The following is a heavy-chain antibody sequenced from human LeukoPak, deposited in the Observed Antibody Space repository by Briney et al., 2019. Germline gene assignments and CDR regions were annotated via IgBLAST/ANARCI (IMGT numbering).Heavy chain of an antibody. CDR1: RYSISSCYY. CDR2: IYHSGST. V-gene: IGHV4-38-2*01. D-gene: IGHD5-18*01. Sequence: SETLSLTCAVARYSISSCYYWGWIRQPPGKGLEWIGSIYHSGSTYYNPSLKSRVTISVDTSKNQFSLKMSSVTAADTAVYYCASGYNYGYPFDSWGQGTLVTVSS. J-gene: IGHJ4*02. CDR3: ASGYNYGYPFDS.